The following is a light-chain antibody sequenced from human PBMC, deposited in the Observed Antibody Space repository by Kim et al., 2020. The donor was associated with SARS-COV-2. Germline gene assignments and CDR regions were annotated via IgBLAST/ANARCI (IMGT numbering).Light chain of an antibody. CDR1: QSIGGW. Sequence: DIQMTQSPSTLSASVGDRVTVTCRASQSIGGWLAWYQQKPGKVPKLLIYAASYLESGVPLRFSGSGSGTEFTLTISSLQPDDFATYYCQQHNTYPLTFGGGTKLEI. V-gene: IGKV1-5*03. CDR3: QQHNTYPLT. J-gene: IGKJ4*01. CDR2: AAS.